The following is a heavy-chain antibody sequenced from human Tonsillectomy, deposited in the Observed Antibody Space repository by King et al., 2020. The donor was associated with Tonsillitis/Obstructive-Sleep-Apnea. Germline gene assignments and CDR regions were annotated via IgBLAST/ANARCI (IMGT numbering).Heavy chain of an antibody. CDR1: GYTFTSYG. Sequence: QLVQSGAEVKKPGASVKVSCKASGYTFTSYGISWVRQAPGQGLEWMGWISAYNGNTNYAQKLQGRVTMTTDTSTSTAYMELRSLRSDDTAVYYCARVASLRGSGWYGVGGYYYYYMDVWGKGTTVTVSS. CDR3: ARVASLRGSGWYGVGGYYYYYMDV. D-gene: IGHD6-19*01. V-gene: IGHV1-18*01. CDR2: ISAYNGNT. J-gene: IGHJ6*03.